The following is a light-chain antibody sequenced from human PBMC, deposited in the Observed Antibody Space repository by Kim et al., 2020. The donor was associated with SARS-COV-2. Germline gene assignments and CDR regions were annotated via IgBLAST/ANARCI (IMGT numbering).Light chain of an antibody. Sequence: DIQLTQSPPSLSASVGDRVTITCRASQDINTWLAWYQQTPEKAPRSLIYAASTLQSGVPSRFSGSRSGTYFTLTISSLQPEDFATYYCQQYDSYPLTFGGGTKVDIK. V-gene: IGKV1D-16*01. J-gene: IGKJ4*01. CDR2: AAS. CDR3: QQYDSYPLT. CDR1: QDINTW.